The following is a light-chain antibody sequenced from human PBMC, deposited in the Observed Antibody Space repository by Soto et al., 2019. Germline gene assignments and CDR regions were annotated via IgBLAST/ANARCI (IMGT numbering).Light chain of an antibody. CDR3: QQYINWPPIT. Sequence: EIVLTQSPASLSLSPGERATLSRRASQSVDSYLVLYQQKPGQAPRLLLFGASLGATGIPARFSGSGSGTDFTITISSLQSEDFAVYYCQQYINWPPITFGQGNRLEF. J-gene: IGKJ5*01. CDR2: GAS. CDR1: QSVDSY. V-gene: IGKV3-11*01.